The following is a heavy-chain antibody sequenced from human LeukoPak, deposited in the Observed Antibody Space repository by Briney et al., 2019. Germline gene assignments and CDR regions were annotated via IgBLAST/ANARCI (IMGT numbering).Heavy chain of an antibody. V-gene: IGHV3-30*18. J-gene: IGHJ4*02. CDR2: ISYDGSNK. CDR1: GFTFSSYG. CDR3: AKDNYFDY. Sequence: GGSLRLSCAASGFTFSSYGMHWVRQAPGKGLEWVAVISYDGSNKYYADSVKGRFTISRDNSKNTLYLQMNSLRAEDTAVYYCAKDNYFDYWGQGTLVTVSS.